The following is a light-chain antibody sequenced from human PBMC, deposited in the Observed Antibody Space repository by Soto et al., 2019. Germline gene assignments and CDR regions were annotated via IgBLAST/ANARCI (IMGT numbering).Light chain of an antibody. J-gene: IGKJ1*01. Sequence: EIVLTQSPATLSLSPGERATLSCRASQSVSSYLAWYQQKPGQAPRLLIYGAYTRATGIPARFSGSGSGTEFTLTIRSLQSEDFAVYYCKQYNNWPETVGQGTKVDI. CDR3: KQYNNWPET. V-gene: IGKV3-15*01. CDR1: QSVSSY. CDR2: GAY.